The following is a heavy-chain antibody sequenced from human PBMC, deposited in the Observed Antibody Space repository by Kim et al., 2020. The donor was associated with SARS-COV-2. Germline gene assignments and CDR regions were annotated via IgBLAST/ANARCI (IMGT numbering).Heavy chain of an antibody. CDR1: GYSISSGYY. V-gene: IGHV4-38-2*02. Sequence: SETLSLTCTVSGYSISSGYYWGWIRQPPGKGLEWIGSIYHSGSTYYNPSLKSRVTISVDTSKNQFSLKLSSVTAADTAVYYCARDNWNDVLSYYYYGMDVWGQGTTVTVSS. J-gene: IGHJ6*02. CDR2: IYHSGST. CDR3: ARDNWNDVLSYYYYGMDV. D-gene: IGHD1-1*01.